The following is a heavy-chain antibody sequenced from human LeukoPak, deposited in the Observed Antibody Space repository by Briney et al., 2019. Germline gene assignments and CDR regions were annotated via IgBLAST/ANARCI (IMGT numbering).Heavy chain of an antibody. CDR2: ISYDGSTI. CDR3: AKAHTSGWYYFDS. J-gene: IGHJ4*02. V-gene: IGHV3-30*18. CDR1: GFTFSTYG. Sequence: GGSLRLSCAASGFTFSTYGMHWVRQAPGKGLEWVAAISYDGSTIYYADSVKGRFTISRDNSKNTLSLLMSSLRPEDTAVYYCAKAHTSGWYYFDSWGQGTLVTVSS. D-gene: IGHD6-19*01.